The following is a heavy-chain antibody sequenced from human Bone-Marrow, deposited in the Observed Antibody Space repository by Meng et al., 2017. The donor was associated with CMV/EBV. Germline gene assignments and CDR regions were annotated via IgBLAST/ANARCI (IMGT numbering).Heavy chain of an antibody. J-gene: IGHJ6*02. CDR3: ARPLEKYYYYGMDV. Sequence: ASVKVSCKASGYTLTGYYLHWVRQAPGQGLEWMGWINPNSGDTNYAQKFQGRVTITTDESTSTAYMELSSLRSEDTAVYYCARPLEKYYYYGMDVWGQGTTVTVSS. V-gene: IGHV1-2*02. CDR1: GYTLTGYY. CDR2: INPNSGDT. D-gene: IGHD3-3*01.